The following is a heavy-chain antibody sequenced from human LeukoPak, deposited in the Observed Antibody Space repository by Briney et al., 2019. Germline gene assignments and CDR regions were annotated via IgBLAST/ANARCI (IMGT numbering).Heavy chain of an antibody. D-gene: IGHD4-11*01. Sequence: GGSLRLSCADSGYTFCNSAMKWARQAPGKGLEWVSFIRGGRSYTDYADSVKGRFTISRDNAKNSLYLQMNSLRVEDTAVYYCAKAGENQLTTQTIYYMDVWGKGTTVTVSS. CDR1: GYTFCNSA. CDR3: AKAGENQLTTQTIYYMDV. J-gene: IGHJ6*03. V-gene: IGHV3-21*06. CDR2: IRGGRSYT.